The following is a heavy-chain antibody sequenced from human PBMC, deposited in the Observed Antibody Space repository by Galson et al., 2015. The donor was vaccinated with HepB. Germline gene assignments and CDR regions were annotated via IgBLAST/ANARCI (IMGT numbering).Heavy chain of an antibody. J-gene: IGHJ4*02. D-gene: IGHD4/OR15-4a*01. CDR2: ISYHGSSS. V-gene: IGHV3-30-3*01. CDR1: GFIFSNYN. Sequence: SLRLSCAASGFIFSNYNMHWVRQAPGKGLEWVAAISYHGSSSYHTDSVKGRFTISRDNSKDTLFLQMNSLRVEDTAVYFCARVPSGAHTPCDYWGQGTLVTVSS. CDR3: ARVPSGAHTPCDY.